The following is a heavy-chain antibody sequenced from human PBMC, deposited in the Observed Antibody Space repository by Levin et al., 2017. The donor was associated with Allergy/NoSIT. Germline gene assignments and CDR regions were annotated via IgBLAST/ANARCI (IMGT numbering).Heavy chain of an antibody. CDR1: GFTFSSYG. CDR3: ARVLRFYYYYYMDV. D-gene: IGHD5-12*01. CDR2: IWDDGYKK. J-gene: IGHJ6*03. Sequence: GESLKISCAASGFTFSSYGMHWVRQAPGKGLEWVAVIWDDGYKKYYADSVKGRFTISRDNSKNTLYLQMNSLRAEDTAVYYCARVLRFYYYYYMDVRGIGTTVTVSS. V-gene: IGHV3-33*01.